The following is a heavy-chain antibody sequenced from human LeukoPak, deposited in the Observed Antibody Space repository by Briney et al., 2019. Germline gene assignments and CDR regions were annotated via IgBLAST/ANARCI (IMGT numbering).Heavy chain of an antibody. J-gene: IGHJ6*03. D-gene: IGHD3-22*01. CDR2: MSGSGGST. V-gene: IGHV3-23*01. Sequence: GGSLRLSCEASGLTFSSYGMTWVRQAPGQGLEWVSDMSGSGGSTYYADSVKGRFTISRDNSKNPLYLQMNSLRAEDTAVYYCAKDVYDSSGYYLPPHYYYYYMDVWGKGTTVTISS. CDR3: AKDVYDSSGYYLPPHYYYYYMDV. CDR1: GLTFSSYG.